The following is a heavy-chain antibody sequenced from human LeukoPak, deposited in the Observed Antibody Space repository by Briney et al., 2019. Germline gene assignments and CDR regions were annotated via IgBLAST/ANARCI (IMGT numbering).Heavy chain of an antibody. CDR1: GYTFTSYG. CDR2: ISAYNGNT. D-gene: IGHD3-22*01. J-gene: IGHJ6*03. CDR3: ARDKYYYDSSGYYFSDYYYYYMDV. Sequence: ASVRVSCKASGYTFTSYGISWVRQAPGQGLEWMGWISAYNGNTNYAQKLQGRVTMTTDTSTSTAYMELRSLRSDDTAVYYCARDKYYYDSSGYYFSDYYYYYMDVWGKGTTVTVSS. V-gene: IGHV1-18*01.